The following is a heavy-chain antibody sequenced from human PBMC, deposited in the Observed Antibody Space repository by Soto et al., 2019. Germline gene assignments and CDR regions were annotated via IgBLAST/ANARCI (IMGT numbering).Heavy chain of an antibody. J-gene: IGHJ6*03. CDR3: ARGPYSSSSPYYYYYMDV. D-gene: IGHD6-6*01. V-gene: IGHV1-2*04. CDR2: INPNSGGT. CDR1: GYTFTGYY. Sequence: QVQLVQSGAEVKKPGASVKVSCRASGYTFTGYYMHWVRQAPGQGLEWMGWINPNSGGTNYAQKFQGWVTMTRDTSISTAYMELSRLRSDDTAVYYCARGPYSSSSPYYYYYMDVWGKGTTVTVSS.